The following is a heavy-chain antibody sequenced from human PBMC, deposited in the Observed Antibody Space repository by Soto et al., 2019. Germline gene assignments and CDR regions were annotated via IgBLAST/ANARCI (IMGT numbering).Heavy chain of an antibody. CDR3: GRVAASGYYFDY. Sequence: QVQLVESGGGLVKPGGSLRLSCAVSGFTFSDYYMTWIRQAPGKGLEWISYISGSRTYTLYADSVKGRFTISRDNAKSSVYLQMNSLRAEDTAVYYCGRVAASGYYFDYWGQGSLVTVSS. V-gene: IGHV3-11*06. J-gene: IGHJ4*02. D-gene: IGHD6-13*01. CDR2: ISGSRTYT. CDR1: GFTFSDYY.